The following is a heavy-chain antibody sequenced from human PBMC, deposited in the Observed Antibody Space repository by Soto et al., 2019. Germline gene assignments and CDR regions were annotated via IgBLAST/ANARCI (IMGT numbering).Heavy chain of an antibody. Sequence: SETLSLTCTVSGGSISSDSYYWGWIRQPPGKGLEWIGCISYSGSTNYNPSLKSRVTISVDTSKNQFSLKLSSVTAADTAVYYCARYLGSGEFDYWGQGTLVTVSS. D-gene: IGHD6-19*01. CDR3: ARYLGSGEFDY. CDR2: ISYSGST. CDR1: GGSISSDSYY. J-gene: IGHJ4*02. V-gene: IGHV4-61*01.